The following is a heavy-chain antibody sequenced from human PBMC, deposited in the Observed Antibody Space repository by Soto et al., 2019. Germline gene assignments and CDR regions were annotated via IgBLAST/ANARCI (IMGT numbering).Heavy chain of an antibody. V-gene: IGHV3-74*01. Sequence: PGGSLRRSCAASGFSFNYNWMHWVRQVPGKGLMWVSRLKSDGRDTIYADSVKGRFTVSRDSAKNTLYLQMNSLRVEDTAVYYCVREMPVPIRGGYYYYSVLDAWGQGTTVTVSS. J-gene: IGHJ6*02. CDR3: VREMPVPIRGGYYYYSVLDA. D-gene: IGHD2-2*01. CDR2: LKSDGRDT. CDR1: GFSFNYNW.